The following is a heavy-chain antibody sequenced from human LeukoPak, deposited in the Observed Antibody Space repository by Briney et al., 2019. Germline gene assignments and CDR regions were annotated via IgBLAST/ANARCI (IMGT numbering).Heavy chain of an antibody. D-gene: IGHD2-15*01. CDR2: ISAYNGNT. CDR3: AREVPRYCSGGSCYQDWYFDL. J-gene: IGHJ2*01. Sequence: ASVKVSCKASGYTFTSYGISWVRQAPGQGLEWMGWISAYNGNTNYAQKLQGRVTMTTDTSTSTAYMELRSLRSDDTAVYYCAREVPRYCSGGSCYQDWYFDLWGRGTLVTVSS. CDR1: GYTFTSYG. V-gene: IGHV1-18*01.